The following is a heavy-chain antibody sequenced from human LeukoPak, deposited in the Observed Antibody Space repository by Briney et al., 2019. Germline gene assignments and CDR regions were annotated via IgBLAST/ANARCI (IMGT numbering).Heavy chain of an antibody. Sequence: PGGSLRLSCTASGFTFSSYSMNWVRQAPGKGLEWVSYISSSGSTIYYADSVKGRFTISRDNAKNSLYLQMNSLRAEDTAVYYCARGVGLRDPFDYWGQGTLVTVSS. V-gene: IGHV3-48*04. CDR2: ISSSGSTI. J-gene: IGHJ4*02. CDR1: GFTFSSYS. CDR3: ARGVGLRDPFDY. D-gene: IGHD1-26*01.